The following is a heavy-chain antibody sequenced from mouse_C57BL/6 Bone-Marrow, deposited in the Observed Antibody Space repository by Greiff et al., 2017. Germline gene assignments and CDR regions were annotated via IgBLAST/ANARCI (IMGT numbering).Heavy chain of an antibody. Sequence: QVHVKQSGAELARPGASVKLSCKASGYTFTSYGISWVKQRTGQGLEWIGEIYPRSGNTYYNEKFKGKATLTADKSSSTAYMELRSLTSEDSAIXFCAREGTYDYDGDWFAYWGQGTLVTVSA. J-gene: IGHJ3*01. D-gene: IGHD2-4*01. CDR2: IYPRSGNT. V-gene: IGHV1-81*01. CDR1: GYTFTSYG. CDR3: AREGTYDYDGDWFAY.